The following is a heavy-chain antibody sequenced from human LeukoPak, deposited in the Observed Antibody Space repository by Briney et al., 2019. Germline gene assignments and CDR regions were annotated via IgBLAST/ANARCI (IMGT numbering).Heavy chain of an antibody. D-gene: IGHD2-2*01. V-gene: IGHV4-61*02. Sequence: PSETLSLTCTVSGGSISSGSYYWSLIRPPAGKGLEWIGRIYTSGSTNYNPSLKSRVTISVDTSKNQFSLKLSSVTAADTAVYYCATTVVPASLVYYYYYMDVWGKGTTVTISS. J-gene: IGHJ6*03. CDR3: ATTVVPASLVYYYYYMDV. CDR2: IYTSGST. CDR1: GGSISSGSYY.